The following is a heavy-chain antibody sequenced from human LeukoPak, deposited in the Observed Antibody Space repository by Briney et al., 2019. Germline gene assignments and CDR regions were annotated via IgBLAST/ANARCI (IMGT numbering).Heavy chain of an antibody. CDR2: IVVGSGNT. D-gene: IGHD6-19*01. CDR1: GFTFTSSA. CDR3: AAEFSVAGYYMDV. V-gene: IGHV1-58*02. J-gene: IGHJ6*03. Sequence: ASVKVSCKASGFTFTSSAMQWVRQARGQGLEWIGRIVVGSGNTNYAQKFQERVTITRDMSTSTAYMELSSLRSEDTAVYYCAAEFSVAGYYMDVWGKGTTVTVSS.